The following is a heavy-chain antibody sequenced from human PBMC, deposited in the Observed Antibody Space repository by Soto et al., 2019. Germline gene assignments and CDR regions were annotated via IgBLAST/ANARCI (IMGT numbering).Heavy chain of an antibody. CDR1: GFTCSDYA. D-gene: IGHD6-13*01. CDR2: VSGSGGTT. J-gene: IGHJ4*02. CDR3: LEGGRVIDSNSWFVYFDY. Sequence: EVQVLESGGGLVQPGGSLRLSCAASGFTCSDYAMTWVRQAPRKGREWVTSVSGSGGTTYYADSVQCRFTISRDNSRSRMCLDMNKLGAEDTCVYYCLEGGRVIDSNSWFVYFDYWCQGALVTVSS. V-gene: IGHV3-23*01.